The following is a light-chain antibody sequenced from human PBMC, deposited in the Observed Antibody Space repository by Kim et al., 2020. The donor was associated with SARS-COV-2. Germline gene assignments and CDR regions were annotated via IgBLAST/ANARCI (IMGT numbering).Light chain of an antibody. J-gene: IGKJ2*01. V-gene: IGKV3-20*01. CDR3: QQYGGSPPVA. CDR2: GAS. Sequence: SPGDTATLSCRASQSVPRNNLAWYQQKPGQAPRALIFGASIRSSGIPDRFSGSGFGTDFTLTISRLEPEDFAVYYCQQYGGSPPVAFGQGTKLEI. CDR1: QSVPRNN.